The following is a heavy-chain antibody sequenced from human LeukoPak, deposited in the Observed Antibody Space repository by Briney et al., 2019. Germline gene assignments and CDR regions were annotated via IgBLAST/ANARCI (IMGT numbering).Heavy chain of an antibody. CDR3: ARDRMDTGTYFDY. CDR2: ISYGGSNE. D-gene: IGHD5-18*01. CDR1: GFTFSSYG. V-gene: IGHV3-30*03. Sequence: PGGSLRLSCAASGFTFSSYGMHWVRQAPGKGLEWVAVISYGGSNEYYADSVKGRFTISRDNSKNTLYLQMNSLRSDDTAMYYCARDRMDTGTYFDYWGQGTLVTVSS. J-gene: IGHJ4*02.